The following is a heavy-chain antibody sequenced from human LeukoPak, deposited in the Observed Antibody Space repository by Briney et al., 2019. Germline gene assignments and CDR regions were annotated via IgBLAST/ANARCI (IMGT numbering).Heavy chain of an antibody. CDR3: VRDMNTVTTCYLQF. CDR1: GFTFSSYS. V-gene: IGHV3-21*01. Sequence: PGGSLRLSCAASGFTFSSYSMNWVRQAPGKGLEWVSSISRTSRHKYYSDSVKGRFTISRDDAENSLFLQMDSLGAEDTAIYYCVRDMNTVTTCYLQFWGQGTLVTVSS. CDR2: ISRTSRHK. D-gene: IGHD1-1*01. J-gene: IGHJ1*01.